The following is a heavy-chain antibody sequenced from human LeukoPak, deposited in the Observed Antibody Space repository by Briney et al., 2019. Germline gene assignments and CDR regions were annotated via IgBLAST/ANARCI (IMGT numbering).Heavy chain of an antibody. CDR3: ARAGDSGYGGYYFDY. CDR1: GFTFSSYA. CDR2: ISYDGSNK. J-gene: IGHJ4*02. Sequence: GGSLRLSCATSGFTFSSYAMHWVRQAPGKGLEWVAVISYDGSNKYYADSVKGRFTISRDNSENTLYLQMNSLRAEDTAVYYCARAGDSGYGGYYFDYWGQGTLVTVSS. V-gene: IGHV3-30-3*01. D-gene: IGHD5-12*01.